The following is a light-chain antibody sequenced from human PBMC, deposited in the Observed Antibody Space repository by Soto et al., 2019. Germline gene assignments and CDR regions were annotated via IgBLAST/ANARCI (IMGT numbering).Light chain of an antibody. CDR1: QTISTY. J-gene: IGKJ4*01. CDR3: KQSCTIPLT. CDR2: AAS. V-gene: IGKV1-39*01. Sequence: DIQMTQSPSSLSASVGDRVTITCRSRQTISTYLNWYRQKPGKAPELLVYAASSVQTGVPPRFIGSGSETEYTLIITSLQPEDFATYFCKQSCTIPLTFGGGTKVEIK.